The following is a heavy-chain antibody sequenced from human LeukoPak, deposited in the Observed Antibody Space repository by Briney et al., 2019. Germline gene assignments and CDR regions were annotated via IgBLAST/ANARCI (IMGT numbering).Heavy chain of an antibody. D-gene: IGHD3-3*01. CDR1: GYTFTSYD. J-gene: IGHJ3*02. CDR2: MNPNSGNT. CDR3: ARVLEWLLGYAFDI. V-gene: IGHV1-8*03. Sequence: GASVKVSCKASGYTFTSYDINWVRQAAGQGLEWMGWMNPNSGNTGYAQKFQGRATITRNTSISTAYMELSSLRSEDTAVYYCARVLEWLLGYAFDIWGQGTMVTVSS.